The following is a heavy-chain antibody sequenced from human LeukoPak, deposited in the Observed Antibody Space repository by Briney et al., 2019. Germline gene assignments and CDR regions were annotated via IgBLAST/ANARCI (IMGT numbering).Heavy chain of an antibody. J-gene: IGHJ4*02. CDR1: GGTISSYA. CDR2: IIPMFDTA. V-gene: IGHV1-69*13. D-gene: IGHD3-10*01. CDR3: ARGSSMVRGVIHFDY. Sequence: SVKVSCKASGGTISSYAIMWVRQAPGQGLEWMGGIIPMFDTADYAQKFQGRVTITADESTSTAYMELSSLRSEDTAVYYCARGSSMVRGVIHFDYWGQGTLVTVSS.